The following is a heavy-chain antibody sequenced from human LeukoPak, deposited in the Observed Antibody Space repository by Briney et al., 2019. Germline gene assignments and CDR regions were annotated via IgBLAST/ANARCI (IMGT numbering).Heavy chain of an antibody. CDR1: GGSISSHY. Sequence: SETLSLTCTVSGGSISSHYWSWIRQPPGKGLEWIGYIYYSGSTTYTPSLKSRVTISLDTSKNQFSLKLSSVTAADTAVYYCARDNVLAVAAYGMDVWGQGTTVTVSS. D-gene: IGHD6-19*01. CDR2: IYYSGST. J-gene: IGHJ6*02. CDR3: ARDNVLAVAAYGMDV. V-gene: IGHV4-59*11.